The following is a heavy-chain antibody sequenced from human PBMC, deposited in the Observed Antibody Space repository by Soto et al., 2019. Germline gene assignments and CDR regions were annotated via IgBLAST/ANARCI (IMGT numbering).Heavy chain of an antibody. J-gene: IGHJ6*02. Sequence: ASVKVSCKASGYTFISYGISWVRQAPGQGLEWMGWISANNGNTNYAQKFQGRVTMNTDTSTSTANMELRSLRSDDTAVYYCARVIDYGDHYYYGMDVWGQGTTVTVS. V-gene: IGHV1-18*01. CDR2: ISANNGNT. D-gene: IGHD4-17*01. CDR1: GYTFISYG. CDR3: ARVIDYGDHYYYGMDV.